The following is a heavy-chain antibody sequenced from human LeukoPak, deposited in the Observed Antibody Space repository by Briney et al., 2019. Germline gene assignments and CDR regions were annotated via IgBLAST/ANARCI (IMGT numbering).Heavy chain of an antibody. CDR3: ARVSGGSYFYYYYYMDI. CDR1: GGSISSTSYY. V-gene: IGHV4-39*07. CDR2: IHYSGTT. D-gene: IGHD1-26*01. Sequence: SETLSLTCTVSGGSISSTSYYWGWVRQPPGKGLEWIGSIHYSGTTYYNPSLKSRVTISLDTSKNQFSLELTSVTAADTAVFYCARVSGGSYFYYYYYMDIWGKGTTVTVSS. J-gene: IGHJ6*03.